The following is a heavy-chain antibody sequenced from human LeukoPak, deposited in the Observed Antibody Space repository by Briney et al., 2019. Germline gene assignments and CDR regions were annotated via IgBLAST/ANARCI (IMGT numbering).Heavy chain of an antibody. J-gene: IGHJ4*02. Sequence: SENLSLTCTVSGGSISSYYWSWIRQPPGKGLEWIGYIYYSESTNYNPSLKSRVTISVDTSKNQFSLKLSSVTAADTAVYYCARSGGLTAMVFYWGQGTLVTVSS. CDR1: GGSISSYY. CDR3: ARSGGLTAMVFY. V-gene: IGHV4-59*01. D-gene: IGHD2-21*02. CDR2: IYYSEST.